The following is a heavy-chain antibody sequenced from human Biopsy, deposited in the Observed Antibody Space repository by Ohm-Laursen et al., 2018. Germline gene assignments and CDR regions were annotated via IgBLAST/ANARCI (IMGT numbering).Heavy chain of an antibody. Sequence: GTLSLTCTVSGGSFSGYYWSWIRQPPGKGLEWIGYISGSSNTNYNPSLKSRVTLSTDPSETHFSLRLSSVTAADTAVYYCARQDGYLGYEYWGQGALVTVSS. CDR3: ARQDGYLGYEY. D-gene: IGHD5-24*01. CDR1: GGSFSGYY. J-gene: IGHJ4*02. V-gene: IGHV4-59*08. CDR2: ISGSSNT.